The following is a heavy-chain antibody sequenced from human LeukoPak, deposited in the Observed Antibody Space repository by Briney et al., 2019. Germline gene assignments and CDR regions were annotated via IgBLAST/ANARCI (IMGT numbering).Heavy chain of an antibody. CDR1: GGTFSNYV. J-gene: IGHJ3*02. CDR3: ARSQDSSENAFDI. Sequence: SVKVSCKASGGTFSNYVINWVRQAPGQGLEWMGGIIPIFGTTNYAQKFQGRVTITTDASTSTVHMDLSSLRSDDTAVYYCARSQDSSENAFDIWGQGTMVTVSS. CDR2: IIPIFGTT. V-gene: IGHV1-69*05. D-gene: IGHD6-25*01.